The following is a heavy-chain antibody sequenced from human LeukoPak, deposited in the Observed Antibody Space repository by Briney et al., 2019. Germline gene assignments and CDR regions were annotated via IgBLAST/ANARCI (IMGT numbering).Heavy chain of an antibody. Sequence: GGSLRLSCVGSGFTFRSHAMSWVRQAPEKGLEFVSGIYENGGTTYYADSVKGRFSISRDNSKNTLYLQMDSLRGDDTAVYYCAKGGSVYYHHDLDVWGQGTTVTVSS. CDR3: AKGGSVYYHHDLDV. CDR2: IYENGGTT. J-gene: IGHJ6*02. D-gene: IGHD3-16*01. CDR1: GFTFRSHA. V-gene: IGHV3-23*01.